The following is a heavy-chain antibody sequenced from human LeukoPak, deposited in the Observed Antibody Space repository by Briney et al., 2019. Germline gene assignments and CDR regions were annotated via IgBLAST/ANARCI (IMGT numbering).Heavy chain of an antibody. V-gene: IGHV1-8*01. D-gene: IGHD6-6*01. CDR2: MNPNSGNT. CDR1: GYTFTSYD. J-gene: IGHJ4*02. CDR3: AAYYSSSFRTFDY. Sequence: ASVTVSCKASGYTFTSYDINWVRQATGQGLEWMGWMNPNSGNTGYAQKFQGRVTMTRNTSISTAYMELSSLRSEDTAVYYCAAYYSSSFRTFDYWGQGTLVTVSS.